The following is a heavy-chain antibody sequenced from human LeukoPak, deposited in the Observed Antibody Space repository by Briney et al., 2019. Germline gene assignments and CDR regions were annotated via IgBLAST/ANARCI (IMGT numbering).Heavy chain of an antibody. J-gene: IGHJ6*03. Sequence: SETLSLTCAVYGGSFSGYYWSWIRQPPGKGLEWIGEINHSGSTNYNPSLESRVTISVDTSKNQFSLKLSSVTAADTAVYYCARGQIEGYDYVWGRALGPRYYYYYMDVWGKGTTVTVSS. CDR2: INHSGST. V-gene: IGHV4-34*01. CDR3: ARGQIEGYDYVWGRALGPRYYYYYMDV. CDR1: GGSFSGYY. D-gene: IGHD3-16*01.